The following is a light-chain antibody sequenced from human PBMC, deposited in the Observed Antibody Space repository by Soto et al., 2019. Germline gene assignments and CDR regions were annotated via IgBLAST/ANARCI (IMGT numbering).Light chain of an antibody. V-gene: IGKV1-5*03. CDR3: QQYNFDWT. J-gene: IGKJ1*01. CDR1: QSISRS. CDR2: KAS. Sequence: DIQMTQSPSTLSASIGDKVTITCRASQSISRSLAWYQHKPGKAPKLLIYKASSLHTGVPSRFSGSGSGTEFTLTISSLQPDDFATYYCQQYNFDWTFGQGTKVDIK.